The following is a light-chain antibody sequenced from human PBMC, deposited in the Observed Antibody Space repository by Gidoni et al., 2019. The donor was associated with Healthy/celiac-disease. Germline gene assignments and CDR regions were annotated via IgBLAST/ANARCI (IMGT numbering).Light chain of an antibody. J-gene: IGKJ3*01. CDR2: AAS. CDR3: QQSYSTPA. Sequence: DIQMTQSPSSLSASVGDRVTITCRASQSISSYLNWYQQKPGKAPKLLIYAASSLQSGVPSRFSGSGSGTDFTLTSRSLQPEDFATYYCQQSYSTPAFGPGTKVDIK. CDR1: QSISSY. V-gene: IGKV1-39*01.